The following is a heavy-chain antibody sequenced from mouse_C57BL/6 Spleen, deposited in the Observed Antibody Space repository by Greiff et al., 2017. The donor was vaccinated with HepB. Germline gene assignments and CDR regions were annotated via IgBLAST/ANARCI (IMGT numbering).Heavy chain of an antibody. V-gene: IGHV1-69*01. Sequence: QVQLQQPGAELVMPGASVKLSCKASGYTFTSYWMHWVKQRPGQGLEWIGEIDPSDSYTNYNQKFKGKSTLTVDKSSSTAYMQLSSLTSEDSAVYYWAVGDDALAYWGQGTLVTVSA. CDR1: GYTFTSYW. CDR2: IDPSDSYT. J-gene: IGHJ3*01. CDR3: AVGDDALAY. D-gene: IGHD2-13*01.